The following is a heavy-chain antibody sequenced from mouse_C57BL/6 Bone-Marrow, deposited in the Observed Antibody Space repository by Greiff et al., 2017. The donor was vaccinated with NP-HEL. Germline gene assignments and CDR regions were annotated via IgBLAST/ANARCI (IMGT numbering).Heavy chain of an antibody. Sequence: EVKLVESGGGLVKPGGSLKLSCAASGFTFSSYAMSWVRQTPEKRLEWVATISDGGSYTYYPDNVKGRFTISRDNAKNNLYLQMSHLKSEDTAIYHCARESVYYGSRPLSWYCDVWGTGTTVTVSS. J-gene: IGHJ1*03. CDR3: ARESVYYGSRPLSWYCDV. CDR1: GFTFSSYA. D-gene: IGHD1-1*01. V-gene: IGHV5-4*01. CDR2: ISDGGSYT.